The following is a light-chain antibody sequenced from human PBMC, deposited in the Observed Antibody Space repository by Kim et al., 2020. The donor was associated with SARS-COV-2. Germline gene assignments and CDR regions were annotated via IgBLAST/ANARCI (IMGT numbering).Light chain of an antibody. CDR2: RNN. J-gene: IGLJ3*02. Sequence: QSVLAQPPSASGTPGQRVTISCYGSSSNIGSNYVYWYQQLPGTAPKLLIYRNNQRPSGVPDRCSGSKSGTSASLAISGLRSEDEADYYCAAWDDSLSGPVFGGGTQLTVL. V-gene: IGLV1-47*01. CDR3: AAWDDSLSGPV. CDR1: SSNIGSNY.